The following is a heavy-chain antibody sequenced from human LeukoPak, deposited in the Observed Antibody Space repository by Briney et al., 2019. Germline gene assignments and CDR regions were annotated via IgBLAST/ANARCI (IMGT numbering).Heavy chain of an antibody. CDR1: GFTFSSYG. CDR3: ARRGYSYGSYWYFDL. CDR2: IRYDGSNK. Sequence: GGSLRLSCAASGFTFSSYGMHWVRQAPGKGLEWVAFIRYDGSNKYYADSVKGRFTISRDNAKNSLYLQMNSLRAEDTAVYYCARRGYSYGSYWYFDLWGRGTLVAVSS. D-gene: IGHD5-18*01. J-gene: IGHJ2*01. V-gene: IGHV3-30*02.